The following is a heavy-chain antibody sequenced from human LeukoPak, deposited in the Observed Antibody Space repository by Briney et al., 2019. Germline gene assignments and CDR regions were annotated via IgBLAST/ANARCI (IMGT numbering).Heavy chain of an antibody. CDR1: GGSITTGTYY. D-gene: IGHD3-22*01. CDR3: ARGGSDYYDSSGACFDY. CDR2: IYYSGST. Sequence: SETLSLTCTVSGGSITTGTYYWSWVRLPPGKGLEWIGYIYYSGSTYYNPSLKSRVTISVDTSKNQFSLKLSSVTAADTAVYYCARGGSDYYDSSGACFDYWGQGTLVTVSS. J-gene: IGHJ4*02. V-gene: IGHV4-30-4*07.